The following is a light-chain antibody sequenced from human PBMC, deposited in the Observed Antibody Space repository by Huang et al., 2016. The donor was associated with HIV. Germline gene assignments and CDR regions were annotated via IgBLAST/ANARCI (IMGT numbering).Light chain of an antibody. J-gene: IGKJ5*01. CDR2: AAS. V-gene: IGKV1-39*01. CDR1: QSISTY. Sequence: DIQMTQSPSSLSASVGDRVTIPCRASQSISTYLNWYQQKPGKAPRLLIYAASSLQSGVPSRFRGSGSGTDFTLTINSLQAEDFATYYCQKSYSPPVFGQGTRLEIK. CDR3: QKSYSPPV.